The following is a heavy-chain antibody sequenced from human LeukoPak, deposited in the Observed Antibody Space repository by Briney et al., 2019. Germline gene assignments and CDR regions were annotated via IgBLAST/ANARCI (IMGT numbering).Heavy chain of an antibody. Sequence: SETLSLTCAVYGGSFSGYYWSWIRQPPGKGLEWIGEINHSGSTNYNPSLKSRVTISVDTSKNQFSLKLSSVTAADTAVYYCARQVVAATPRFDPWGQGTLVTVSS. CDR2: INHSGST. CDR1: GGSFSGYY. V-gene: IGHV4-34*01. CDR3: ARQVVAATPRFDP. J-gene: IGHJ5*02. D-gene: IGHD2-15*01.